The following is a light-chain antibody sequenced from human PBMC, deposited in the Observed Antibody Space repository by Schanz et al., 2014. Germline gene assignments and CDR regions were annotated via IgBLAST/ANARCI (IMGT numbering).Light chain of an antibody. CDR1: SSDVGGYNY. J-gene: IGLJ1*01. CDR2: DVS. CDR3: SSYTSSGTRV. Sequence: QSALTQPASVSGSPGQSITISCTGTSSDVGGYNYVSWYQHHPGKAPKLMIYDVSNRPSGVSDRFSGSKSGNTASLTISGLQAEDEADYYCSSYTSSGTRVFGTGTKLTVL. V-gene: IGLV2-14*03.